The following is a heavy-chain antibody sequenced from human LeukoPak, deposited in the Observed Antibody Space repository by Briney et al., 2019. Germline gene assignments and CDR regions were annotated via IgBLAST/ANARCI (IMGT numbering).Heavy chain of an antibody. CDR1: GGSISSYY. Sequence: PSETLSLTCTVSGGSISSYYWSWIRQPPGKGLEWIGYIYYSGSTNYNPSLKSRVTISVGTSKNQFSLKLSSVTAADTAVYYCARAKLKYYYDSSGYYFDYWGQGTLVTVSS. CDR2: IYYSGST. V-gene: IGHV4-59*01. D-gene: IGHD3-22*01. J-gene: IGHJ4*02. CDR3: ARAKLKYYYDSSGYYFDY.